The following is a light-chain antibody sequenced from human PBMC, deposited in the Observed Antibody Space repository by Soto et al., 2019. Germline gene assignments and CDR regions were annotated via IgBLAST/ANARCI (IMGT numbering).Light chain of an antibody. CDR3: QQHRNWPLT. J-gene: IGKJ4*01. CDR2: GAS. CDR1: QRVSNS. Sequence: EIVMTQSPATLSVSPGERVTLSCRASQRVSNSLAWYQQKPGQAPRLLIYGASTRATGIPARFSGSGSGTEFTLTISSLQSADFAVYYCQQHRNWPLTFGGGTKVEIK. V-gene: IGKV3-15*01.